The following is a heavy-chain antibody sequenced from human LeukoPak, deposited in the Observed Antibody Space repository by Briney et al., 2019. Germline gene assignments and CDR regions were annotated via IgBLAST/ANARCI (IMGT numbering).Heavy chain of an antibody. CDR2: INPSGGST. V-gene: IGHV1-46*01. CDR3: AREYSGSYYYYYGMDV. Sequence: ASVNVSCKASGYTFTIYYMHWVRQAPGQGLEWMGIINPSGGSTSYAQKFQGRVTMTRDTSTSTVYMELSSLRSEDTAVYYCAREYSGSYYYYYGMDVWGQGTTVTVSS. D-gene: IGHD1-26*01. J-gene: IGHJ6*02. CDR1: GYTFTIYY.